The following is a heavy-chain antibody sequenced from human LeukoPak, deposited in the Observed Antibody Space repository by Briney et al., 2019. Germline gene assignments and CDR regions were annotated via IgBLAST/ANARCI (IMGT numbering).Heavy chain of an antibody. CDR3: ARGGITIFGVVTNPDY. Sequence: DSVKGRFTISRDNAKNSLFLQMNSLRAEDTALYYCARGGITIFGVVTNPDYWGQGTLVTVSS. D-gene: IGHD3-3*01. V-gene: IGHV3-11*01. J-gene: IGHJ4*02.